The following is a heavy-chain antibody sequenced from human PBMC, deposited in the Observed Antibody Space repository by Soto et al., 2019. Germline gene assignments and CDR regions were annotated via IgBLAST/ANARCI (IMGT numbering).Heavy chain of an antibody. J-gene: IGHJ5*02. D-gene: IGHD6-19*01. V-gene: IGHV1-8*01. CDR2: MNPSTGNT. Sequence: QVQLVQSGAEVKKPGASVKVSCKASGYTFTSYDIIWVRQATGQGLEWMGWMNPSTGNTDNAQKFQSRLTMTRNTSISTAYMELSSLRFEDTALYYCARGRIVVAGGFDPWGQGTLVTVSS. CDR3: ARGRIVVAGGFDP. CDR1: GYTFTSYD.